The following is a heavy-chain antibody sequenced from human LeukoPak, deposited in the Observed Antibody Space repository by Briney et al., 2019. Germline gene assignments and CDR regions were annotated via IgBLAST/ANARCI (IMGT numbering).Heavy chain of an antibody. CDR3: TYGGRGDY. Sequence: SETLSLTCTVSGGSISSSSYYWGWIRQPPGKGLEWIGSIYYSGSTYYNPSLKSRVTISVDTSKNQFSLKLSSVTAADTAVYYCTYGGRGDYWGQGTLVTVSS. CDR2: IYYSGST. D-gene: IGHD4-23*01. CDR1: GGSISSSSYY. J-gene: IGHJ4*02. V-gene: IGHV4-39*07.